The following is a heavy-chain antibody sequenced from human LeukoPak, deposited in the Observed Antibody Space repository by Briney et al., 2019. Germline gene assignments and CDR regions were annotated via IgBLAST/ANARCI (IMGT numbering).Heavy chain of an antibody. CDR1: GFTFSSYA. Sequence: PGGSLRLSCAASGFTFSSYAMHWGRQAPGKGLEWVAVISYDGSNKYYADSVKGRFTISRDNSKNTLYLQMNSLRAEDTAVYYCARSLTTMVRGVTAFDYWGQGTLVTVSS. V-gene: IGHV3-30*04. J-gene: IGHJ4*02. CDR3: ARSLTTMVRGVTAFDY. CDR2: ISYDGSNK. D-gene: IGHD3-10*01.